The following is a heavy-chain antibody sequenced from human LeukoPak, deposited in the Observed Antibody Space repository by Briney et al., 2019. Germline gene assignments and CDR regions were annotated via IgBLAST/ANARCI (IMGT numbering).Heavy chain of an antibody. J-gene: IGHJ4*02. V-gene: IGHV3-7*01. Sequence: GGSLRLSCAASGFTFNSFFLNWVRLTPGRELEGVACISQDGSETFYMDSVRGRFTISRDNTKNSLYLQMNSLRAEDTAVYCCVRDLGHSRHYFEYWGQGALVTVSS. CDR3: VRDLGHSRHYFEY. CDR1: GFTFNSFF. D-gene: IGHD7-27*01. CDR2: ISQDGSET.